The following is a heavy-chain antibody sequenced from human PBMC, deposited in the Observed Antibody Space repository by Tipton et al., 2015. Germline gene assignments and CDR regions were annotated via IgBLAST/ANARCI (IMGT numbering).Heavy chain of an antibody. CDR2: ISAYNGNI. J-gene: IGHJ4*02. CDR1: GYTFTNYG. D-gene: IGHD6-19*01. CDR3: ARGGQWLYLTNFDY. V-gene: IGHV1-18*01. Sequence: QVQLVQSGTEVKKPGASVRISCKASGYTFTNYGIRWVRQAPGQGLEWMGWISAYNGNINYAQKFRGRVTMTTDTSTSTAYMDLRSLTSDDTAVYFCARGGQWLYLTNFDYWGQGTLVTVSS.